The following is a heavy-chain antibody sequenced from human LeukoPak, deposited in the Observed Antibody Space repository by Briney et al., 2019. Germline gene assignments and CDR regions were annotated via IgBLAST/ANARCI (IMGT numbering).Heavy chain of an antibody. J-gene: IGHJ4*02. Sequence: SETLSLTCAVYGGSFSGYYWSWIRQPPGKGLEWIGEINHSGSTNYNPSLKSRVTISVDTSKNQFSLKLSSVTAADTAVYYCARDEAGSGDYWGQGTLVTVSS. CDR2: INHSGST. CDR1: GGSFSGYY. D-gene: IGHD1-14*01. V-gene: IGHV4-34*01. CDR3: ARDEAGSGDY.